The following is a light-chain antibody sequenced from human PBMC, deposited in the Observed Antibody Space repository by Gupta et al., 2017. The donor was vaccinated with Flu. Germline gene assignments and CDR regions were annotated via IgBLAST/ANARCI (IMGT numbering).Light chain of an antibody. J-gene: IGLJ1*01. CDR3: CSYAGSSTWV. V-gene: IGLV2-14*01. CDR1: SSDVGGYNY. Sequence: TSSDVGGYNYVSWYQQYPGKAPKVMIYEFSNRPSGVSNRFSGSKSGNTASLTISGLQAEDEADYYCCSYAGSSTWVFGTGTTVTVL. CDR2: EFS.